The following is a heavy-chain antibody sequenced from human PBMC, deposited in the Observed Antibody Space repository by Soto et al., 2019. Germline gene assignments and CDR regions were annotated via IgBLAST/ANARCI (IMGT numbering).Heavy chain of an antibody. CDR3: AKDHQDIVVVPAAYYYYYYGMDV. J-gene: IGHJ6*02. D-gene: IGHD2-2*01. V-gene: IGHV3-30*18. Sequence: GGSLRLSCAASGFTFSSYGMHWVRQAPGKGLEWVAVISYDGSNKYYADSVKGRFTISRDNSKNTLYLQMNSLRAEDTAVYYCAKDHQDIVVVPAAYYYYYYGMDVWGQGTTVTVSS. CDR1: GFTFSSYG. CDR2: ISYDGSNK.